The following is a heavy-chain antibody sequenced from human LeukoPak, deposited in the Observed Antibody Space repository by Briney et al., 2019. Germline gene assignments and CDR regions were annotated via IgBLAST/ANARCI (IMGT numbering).Heavy chain of an antibody. D-gene: IGHD3-3*02. CDR1: GGSISSGGYY. CDR2: IYYSGST. CDR3: ARDGGSISS. V-gene: IGHV4-31*03. J-gene: IGHJ4*02. Sequence: PSETLSLTCTVSGGSISSGGYYWSWIRQHPGKGLEWIGYIYYSGSTYYNPSLKSRVTISGDTSKNQFSLKLSSVTAADTAAYYCARDGGSISSWGQGTLVTVSS.